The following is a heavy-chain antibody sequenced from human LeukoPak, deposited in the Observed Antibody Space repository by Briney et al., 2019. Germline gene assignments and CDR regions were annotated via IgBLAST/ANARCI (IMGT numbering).Heavy chain of an antibody. Sequence: ASVKVSCKASGYTFIRNGISWVRQAPGQGLEWMGWISAHNGDTNYAQKFQGRVTMTTDTSTSTISMELRSLRSDDTAVYFCARDDGSAHSIFDSWGQGTLVTVSS. CDR1: GYTFIRNG. CDR3: ARDDGSAHSIFDS. V-gene: IGHV1-18*01. J-gene: IGHJ4*02. D-gene: IGHD3-10*01. CDR2: ISAHNGDT.